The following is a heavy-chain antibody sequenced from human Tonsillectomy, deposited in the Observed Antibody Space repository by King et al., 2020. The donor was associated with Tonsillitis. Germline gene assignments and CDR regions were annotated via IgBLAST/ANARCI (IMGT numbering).Heavy chain of an antibody. CDR3: AHFPDYYDSSGYYEVGAFDI. Sequence: TLQESGPVLVKPPETLTLTCTVSGFSLSNARMGVSWIRQPPGQALEWLAHIFSNDEKSYSTSLKSRLTISKDTSKSQVVLTMTNMDPVDTATYYCAHFPDYYDSSGYYEVGAFDIWGQGTMVTVSS. D-gene: IGHD3-22*01. CDR2: IFSNDEK. CDR1: GFSLSNARMG. J-gene: IGHJ3*02. V-gene: IGHV2-26*01.